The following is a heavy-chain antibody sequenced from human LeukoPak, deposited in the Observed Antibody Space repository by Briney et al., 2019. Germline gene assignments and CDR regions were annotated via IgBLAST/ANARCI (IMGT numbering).Heavy chain of an antibody. CDR1: GFAFCSYA. CDR2: ISGSGGST. D-gene: IGHD2-2*01. Sequence: PGGSLRLSCAASGFAFCSYAMSWVRQAPGKGLEWVSAISGSGGSTYYADSVKGRFTISRDNSKNTLYLQMNSLRAEDTAVYYCARGKPTRHGLDIWGQGTKVTVSS. V-gene: IGHV3-23*01. CDR3: ARGKPTRHGLDI. J-gene: IGHJ3*02.